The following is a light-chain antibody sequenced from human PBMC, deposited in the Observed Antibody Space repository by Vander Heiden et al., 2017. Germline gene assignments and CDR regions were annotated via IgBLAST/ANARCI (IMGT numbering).Light chain of an antibody. V-gene: IGKV3-11*01. J-gene: IGKJ4*01. Sequence: ETVFTQSPATLPLSPGERATLPGRASQSVSSYLACYQQKPGQAPRLLIEDASNRATGIPARFSGSGSGTDFTLTISSLEPEDFAVYYCQQRSNGPPLLTFGGGTKVEIK. CDR1: QSVSSY. CDR2: DAS. CDR3: QQRSNGPPLLT.